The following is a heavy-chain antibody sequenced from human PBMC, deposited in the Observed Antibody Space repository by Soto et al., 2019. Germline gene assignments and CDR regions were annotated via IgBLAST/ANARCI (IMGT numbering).Heavy chain of an antibody. D-gene: IGHD1-1*01. CDR2: IGISGGST. CDR1: GFTFSSYA. J-gene: IGHJ4*02. CDR3: AKNGQLQY. Sequence: EVQLLESGGGLEQPGGSLRLSCAASGFTFSSYAMSWVRQAPGKGLEWVSTIGISGGSTYYADSVKCRFTISRDNSKNTLSLQMNNLRAEDTAVYYCAKNGQLQYWGQGALVTVSS. V-gene: IGHV3-23*01.